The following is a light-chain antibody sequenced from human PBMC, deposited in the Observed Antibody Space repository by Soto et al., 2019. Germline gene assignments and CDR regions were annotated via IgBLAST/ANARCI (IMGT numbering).Light chain of an antibody. CDR1: RMASTY. CDR2: GLS. CDR3: QQYVTSPLP. J-gene: IGKJ4*01. V-gene: IGKV3-20*01. Sequence: ELVSTQSSGTMSLYPGARATLSCSSSRMASTYLACYQQKPGQAPRLLIYGLSRRATGIPDRFSGSPSGTDFSLTVSRLEPDDFALYYCQQYVTSPLPFGGGNK.